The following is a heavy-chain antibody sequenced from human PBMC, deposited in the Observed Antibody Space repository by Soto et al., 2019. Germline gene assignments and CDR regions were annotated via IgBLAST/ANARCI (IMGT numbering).Heavy chain of an antibody. V-gene: IGHV1-69*02. CDR3: ASSPYYDFVWGGPPHSPQYYYYYGMEV. CDR2: IIPILGIA. J-gene: IGHJ6*04. D-gene: IGHD3-16*01. Sequence: SVKVSCKASGGTFSSYTISWVRQAPGQGLEWMGRIIPILGIANYAQKFQGRVTITADKSTSTAYMELSSLRSEDTAVYYCASSPYYDFVWGGPPHSPQYYYYYGMEVGGKGTRVTVPS. CDR1: GGTFSSYT.